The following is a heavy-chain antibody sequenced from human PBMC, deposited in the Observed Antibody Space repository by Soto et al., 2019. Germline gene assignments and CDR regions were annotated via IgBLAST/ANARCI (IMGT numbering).Heavy chain of an antibody. Sequence: GASVKVSCKASGGTFSSYAISWVRQAPGQGLEWMGGIIPIFGTANYAQKFQGRVTITADESTSTAYMELSSLRSEDTAVYYCARDEEYCSSTSCPKDDYWGQGTLVTVSS. CDR2: IIPIFGTA. D-gene: IGHD2-2*01. J-gene: IGHJ4*02. CDR3: ARDEEYCSSTSCPKDDY. CDR1: GGTFSSYA. V-gene: IGHV1-69*13.